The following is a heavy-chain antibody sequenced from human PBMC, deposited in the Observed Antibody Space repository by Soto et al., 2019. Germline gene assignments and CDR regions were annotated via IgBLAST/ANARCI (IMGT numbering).Heavy chain of an antibody. CDR3: ARDPDYSNIRYYYGMDV. V-gene: IGHV3-48*02. J-gene: IGHJ6*02. CDR1: GFTFSSYS. Sequence: GGSLRLSCAASGFTFSSYSMTWVRQAPGKGLEWVSYISSSSSTIYYADSVKGRFTISRDNAKNSLYLQMNSLRDEDTAVYYCARDPDYSNIRYYYGMDVWGQGTTVTVSS. D-gene: IGHD4-4*01. CDR2: ISSSSSTI.